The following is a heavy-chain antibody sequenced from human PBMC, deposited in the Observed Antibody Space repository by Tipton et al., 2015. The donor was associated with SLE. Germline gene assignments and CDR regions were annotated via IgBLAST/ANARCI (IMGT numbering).Heavy chain of an antibody. CDR2: IYYTGTTT. D-gene: IGHD3-9*01. CDR3: ARVVDYDNNVYFDE. V-gene: IGHV4-39*07. Sequence: TLSLTCTVSGGSVSSRSKYWAWFRQPPGKGLEWIGSIYYTGTTTYYNSFLKSRVTMSVDTSKNQFSLRLTSVIAADTAVYYCARVVDYDNNVYFDEWGQGTLVTVSS. J-gene: IGHJ4*02. CDR1: GGSVSSRSKY.